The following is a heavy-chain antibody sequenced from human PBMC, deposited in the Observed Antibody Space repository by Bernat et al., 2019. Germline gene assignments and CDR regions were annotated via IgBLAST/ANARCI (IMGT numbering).Heavy chain of an antibody. CDR3: ARLYDAFDI. CDR1: GFTVSFNY. Sequence: EVQLVESGGGLVQRGGSLRLSCAASGFTVSFNYMSWVRQAPGKGLEWVSIIYSGGNTYYADSVKGSFTISRDNSKNTLYLQMNSLRVEDTAVYYCARLYDAFDIWGQGTKVTVSS. CDR2: IYSGGNT. V-gene: IGHV3-66*01. J-gene: IGHJ3*02.